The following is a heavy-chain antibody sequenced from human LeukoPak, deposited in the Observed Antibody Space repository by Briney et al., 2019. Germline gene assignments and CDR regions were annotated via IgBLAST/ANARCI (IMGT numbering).Heavy chain of an antibody. CDR1: GFTFSSYG. CDR2: IRYDGSNK. Sequence: GGSLRLSCAASGFTFSSYGMHWVRQAPGKGLEWVAFIRYDGSNKYYADSVKGRFTISRDNSKNTLYLQMNSLRAEDTAVYYCAKPGVEFGSSWYAEEYFQHWGQGTLVTVSS. J-gene: IGHJ1*01. D-gene: IGHD6-13*01. CDR3: AKPGVEFGSSWYAEEYFQH. V-gene: IGHV3-30*02.